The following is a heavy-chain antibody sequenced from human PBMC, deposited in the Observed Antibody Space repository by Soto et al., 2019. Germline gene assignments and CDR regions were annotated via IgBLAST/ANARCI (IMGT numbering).Heavy chain of an antibody. D-gene: IGHD6-6*01. J-gene: IGHJ6*02. CDR2: TYYRSKWYN. CDR3: ARVIGGIRSSLFSGGMDV. V-gene: IGHV6-1*01. CDR1: GDSVSSNNAA. Sequence: SQTLSLTCAISGDSVSSNNAAWNWIRQSPSRGLEWLGRTYYRSKWYNDYAVSVKSRITINPDTSKNQFSLQLNSVTPEDTAVYYCARVIGGIRSSLFSGGMDVWGQGTTVTVSS.